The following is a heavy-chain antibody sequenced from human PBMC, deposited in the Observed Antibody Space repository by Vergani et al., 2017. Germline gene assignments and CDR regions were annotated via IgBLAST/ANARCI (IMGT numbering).Heavy chain of an antibody. Sequence: QVQLVQSGAEVKKPGSSVKVSCKASGGTFSSYAISWVRQAPGQGLEWMGRIIPIFGTANYAKKFQGRVTITADESTSTAYMELSSLRSEDTAVYYCARPTLLLEWLGGFDPWGQGTLVTVSS. D-gene: IGHD3-3*01. CDR2: IIPIFGTA. J-gene: IGHJ5*02. CDR1: GGTFSSYA. CDR3: ARPTLLLEWLGGFDP. V-gene: IGHV1-69*18.